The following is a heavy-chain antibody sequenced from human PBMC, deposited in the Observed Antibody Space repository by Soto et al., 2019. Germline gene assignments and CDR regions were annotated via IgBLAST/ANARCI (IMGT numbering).Heavy chain of an antibody. CDR2: ISSSSSDI. D-gene: IGHD2-2*01. CDR3: ARPHDCSSTSCYPEYYYYYYMDV. Sequence: PGGSLRLSCAASGFTFSSYSMNWVRQAPGKGREWVSSISSSSSDIYYADSVKGRFTISRDNANNSLYLQMNSLRAEDTAVYYCARPHDCSSTSCYPEYYYYYYMDVWGKGTTVTVSS. CDR1: GFTFSSYS. J-gene: IGHJ6*03. V-gene: IGHV3-21*01.